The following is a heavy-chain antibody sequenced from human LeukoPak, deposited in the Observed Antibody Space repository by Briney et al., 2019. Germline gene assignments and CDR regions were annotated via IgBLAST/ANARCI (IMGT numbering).Heavy chain of an antibody. CDR3: AKDPLYSVAGPPRYYGMDV. D-gene: IGHD6-19*01. V-gene: IGHV3-30*02. J-gene: IGHJ6*02. CDR1: GFTFSSYG. CDR2: IRYDGSNK. Sequence: GGSLRLSCAASGFTFSSYGMHWVRQAPGKGLGWVAFIRYDGSNKYYADSVKGRFTISRDNSKNTLYLQMNSLRAEDTAVYYCAKDPLYSVAGPPRYYGMDVWGQGTTVTVSS.